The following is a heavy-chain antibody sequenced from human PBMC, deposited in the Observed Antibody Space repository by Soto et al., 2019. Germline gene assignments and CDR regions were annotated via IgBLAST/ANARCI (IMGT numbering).Heavy chain of an antibody. D-gene: IGHD5-18*01. J-gene: IGHJ4*02. V-gene: IGHV3-74*01. CDR1: GFTFSSYW. CDR3: ARGDGERFDGNGYLGRH. Sequence: EVQLVESGGGLVQPGESLTLSCAASGFTFSSYWMHWVRQAPGKGLVWVSRIKVDGSGTYYADSVQGRFTISRDNAKNTLYLQMNSLRVEDTAVYFCARGDGERFDGNGYLGRHWGQGTLVTVSS. CDR2: IKVDGSGT.